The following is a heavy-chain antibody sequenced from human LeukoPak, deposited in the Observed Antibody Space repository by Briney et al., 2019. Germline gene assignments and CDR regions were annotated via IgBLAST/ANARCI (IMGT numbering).Heavy chain of an antibody. D-gene: IGHD2-2*02. V-gene: IGHV3-48*01. CDR2: ISSTSSTI. J-gene: IGHJ6*03. CDR3: ARGQYCSGTNCYIPYHFYFYMDV. CDR1: GFSFNNYG. Sequence: GGSLRLSCAASGFSFNNYGLYWVRQAPGKGLQWISYISSTSSTIKYADSVKGRFTISRDQAKNSLYLQLNSLRAEDTAVYYCARGQYCSGTNCYIPYHFYFYMDVWGKGTTVTVSS.